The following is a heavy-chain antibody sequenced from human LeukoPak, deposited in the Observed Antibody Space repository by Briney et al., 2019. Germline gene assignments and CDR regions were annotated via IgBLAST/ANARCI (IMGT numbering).Heavy chain of an antibody. CDR3: ARGSVVTLAFDI. Sequence: ASVKVSCNASGYSFTSNGISWVRHAPGQGLGLMGWISAYNGNTNYAQKVQGRVTMTSDPSTTTAYLEVGSLRSDDTAVYYCARGSVVTLAFDIWGQGTMVTVSS. D-gene: IGHD4-23*01. J-gene: IGHJ3*02. V-gene: IGHV1-18*01. CDR2: ISAYNGNT. CDR1: GYSFTSNG.